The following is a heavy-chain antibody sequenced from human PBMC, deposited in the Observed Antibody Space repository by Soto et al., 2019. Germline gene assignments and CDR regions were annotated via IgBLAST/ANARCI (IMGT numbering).Heavy chain of an antibody. D-gene: IGHD2-2*01. J-gene: IGHJ4*02. CDR1: GGTFSSYA. CDR2: IIPIFGTA. V-gene: IGHV1-69*13. CDR3: ASPYCSSTSCYDRGDY. Sequence: SVKVSCKASGGTFSSYAISWVRQAPGQGLEWMGGIIPIFGTANYAQKFQGRVTITADESTSTAYMELSSLRSEDTAVYYCASPYCSSTSCYDRGDYWGQGTLVPVSS.